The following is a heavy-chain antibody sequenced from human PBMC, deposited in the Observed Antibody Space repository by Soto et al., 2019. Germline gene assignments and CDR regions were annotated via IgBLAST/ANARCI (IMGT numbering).Heavy chain of an antibody. J-gene: IGHJ4*02. CDR3: AKITLKLGFDY. CDR2: ISGSGGST. D-gene: IGHD3-3*01. CDR1: GFTFSSYS. Sequence: VGSLRLSCAASGFTFSSYSMSWVRQAPGKGLEWVSAISGSGGSTYYADSVKGRFTISRDNSKNTLYLLMNSLRAEDTAVYYCAKITLKLGFDYWGQGTLVTVSS. V-gene: IGHV3-23*01.